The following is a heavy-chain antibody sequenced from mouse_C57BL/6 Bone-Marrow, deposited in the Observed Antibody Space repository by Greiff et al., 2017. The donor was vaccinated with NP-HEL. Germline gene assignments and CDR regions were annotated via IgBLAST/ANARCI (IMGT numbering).Heavy chain of an antibody. J-gene: IGHJ2*01. V-gene: IGHV1-47*01. CDR1: GYTFTTYP. Sequence: VQLQQSGAELVKPGASVKMSCKASGYTFTTYPIEWVKQNHGKSLEWIGNFHPYNDDTEYNEKFKNKATLTVEKSSSTVYFELIRLTSVDSSVYFCARGCTYWYYFDYWGQGTTLTVSS. D-gene: IGHD5-1*01. CDR2: FHPYNDDT. CDR3: ARGCTYWYYFDY.